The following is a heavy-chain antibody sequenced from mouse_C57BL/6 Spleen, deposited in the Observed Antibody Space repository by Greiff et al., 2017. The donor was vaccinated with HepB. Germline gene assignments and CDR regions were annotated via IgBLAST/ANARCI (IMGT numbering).Heavy chain of an antibody. Sequence: QVQLKQPGAELVMPGASVKLSCKASGYTFTSYWMHWVKQRPGQGLEWIGEIDPSDSYTNYNQKFKGKSTLTVDKSSSTAYMQLSSLTSEDSAVYYCAREGTGPYYFDYWGQGTTLTVSS. D-gene: IGHD4-1*01. CDR3: AREGTGPYYFDY. CDR2: IDPSDSYT. V-gene: IGHV1-69*01. J-gene: IGHJ2*01. CDR1: GYTFTSYW.